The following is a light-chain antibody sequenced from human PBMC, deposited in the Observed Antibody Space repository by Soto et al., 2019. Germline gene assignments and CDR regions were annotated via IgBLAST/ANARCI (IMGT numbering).Light chain of an antibody. CDR1: SSDVGGYNH. Sequence: QSVLTQPASVSGSPGQSITISCIGTSSDVGGYNHVSWYQHHPGKAPKLIIYGVSNRPSGVSDRFSGSKSGSTASLTISGLQAEDEADYYCGSHTTSSTFVFGTGTKVTVL. V-gene: IGLV2-14*01. CDR3: GSHTTSSTFV. CDR2: GVS. J-gene: IGLJ1*01.